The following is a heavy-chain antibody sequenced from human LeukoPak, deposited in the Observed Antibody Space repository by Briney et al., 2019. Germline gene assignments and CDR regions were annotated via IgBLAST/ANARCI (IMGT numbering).Heavy chain of an antibody. CDR1: GFTLSSYA. D-gene: IGHD3-10*01. V-gene: IGHV3-21*01. CDR3: ARDCRGFGELLSPRDAFDI. CDR2: ISSSSSYI. J-gene: IGHJ3*02. Sequence: GSLRLSCAASGFTLSSYAMSWVRQAPGKGLEWVSSISSSSSYIYYADSVKGRFTISRDNAKNSPYLQMNSLRAEDTAVYYCARDCRGFGELLSPRDAFDIWSQGTMVTVSS.